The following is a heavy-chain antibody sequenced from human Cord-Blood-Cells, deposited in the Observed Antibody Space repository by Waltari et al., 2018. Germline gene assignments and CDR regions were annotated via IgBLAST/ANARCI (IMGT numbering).Heavy chain of an antibody. CDR3: ATHMVVVTASPNWFDP. CDR2: INYSGGT. J-gene: IGHJ5*02. Sequence: QLQLQESGPGLVKPSETLSLTCTVSGGSIRSISYYWGWIRLPPGKGLGWVGSINYSGGTSYNPSLKSRVNIAVDTAKNQFSLKLSSVTAADTAVYYCATHMVVVTASPNWFDPWGQGTLVTVSS. CDR1: GGSIRSISYY. D-gene: IGHD2-21*02. V-gene: IGHV4-39*07.